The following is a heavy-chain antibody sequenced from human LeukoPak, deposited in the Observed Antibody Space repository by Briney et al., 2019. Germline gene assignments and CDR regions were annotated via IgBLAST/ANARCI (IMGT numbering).Heavy chain of an antibody. CDR2: ISSSSSYI. CDR3: ARDLRYSSSWYWDWFDP. CDR1: GFTFSSYS. V-gene: IGHV3-21*01. D-gene: IGHD6-13*01. Sequence: GSLRLSCAASGFTFSSYSMNWVRQAPGKGLEWVSSISSSSSYIYYADSVKGRFTISRDNAKNSLYLQMNSLRAEDTAVHYCARDLRYSSSWYWDWFDPWGQGTLVTVSS. J-gene: IGHJ5*02.